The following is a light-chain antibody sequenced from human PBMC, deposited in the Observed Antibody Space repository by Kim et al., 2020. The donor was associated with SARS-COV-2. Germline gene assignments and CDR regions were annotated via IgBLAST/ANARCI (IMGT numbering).Light chain of an antibody. CDR3: QQSEDVPYT. CDR1: QDISNY. V-gene: IGKV1-33*01. CDR2: AAS. J-gene: IGKJ2*01. Sequence: SESVRDRVKITCQASQDISNYLNWYQQKPGTAPKLLIHAASKVEAGVPSRFSGGGSGTHFTFIISTLQPEDIATYYCQQSEDVPYTFGRGTKLEI.